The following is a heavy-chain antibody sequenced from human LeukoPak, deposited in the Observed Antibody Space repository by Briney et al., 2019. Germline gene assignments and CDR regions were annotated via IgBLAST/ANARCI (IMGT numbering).Heavy chain of an antibody. CDR2: TYYRSKWYN. D-gene: IGHD5-12*01. CDR1: GDSVSSNSAA. Sequence: SQTLSLTCAISGDSVSSNSAAWNWIRQSPSRGLEWLGRTYYRSKWYNDYAVSVKSRITITPDTSKNQFSLQLNSVTPEDTAVYYCAGGFSSSYSGYEIDLDFWGQGTLVTLSS. V-gene: IGHV6-1*01. J-gene: IGHJ4*02. CDR3: AGGFSSSYSGYEIDLDF.